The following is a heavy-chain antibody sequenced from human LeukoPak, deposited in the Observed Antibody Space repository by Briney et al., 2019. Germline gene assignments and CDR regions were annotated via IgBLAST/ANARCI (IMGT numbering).Heavy chain of an antibody. CDR1: GYTFTSYG. CDR3: ARVWCSSTSCYYYFDY. J-gene: IGHJ4*02. CDR2: ISAYNGNT. D-gene: IGHD2-2*01. V-gene: IGHV1-18*01. Sequence: GASVKVSCKASGYTFTSYGIICVLQAPGQGLEWMGWISAYNGNTNYAQKLQGRVTMTTDTSTSTAYMELRSLRSDDTAVYYCARVWCSSTSCYYYFDYWGQGTLVTVSS.